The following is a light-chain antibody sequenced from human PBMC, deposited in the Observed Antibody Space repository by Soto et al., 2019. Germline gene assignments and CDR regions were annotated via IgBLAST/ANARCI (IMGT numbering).Light chain of an antibody. CDR3: QQRNSWPAIT. V-gene: IGKV3-11*01. Sequence: EIVLTQSPGTLSLSPGERATLSCRASQSVSNYLAWYQQKPGQAPRLLIYNASNRATGVPARFSGSGSGTDFTLTISSLEPEDFAVYYCQQRNSWPAITFGQGTRLEIK. CDR1: QSVSNY. CDR2: NAS. J-gene: IGKJ5*01.